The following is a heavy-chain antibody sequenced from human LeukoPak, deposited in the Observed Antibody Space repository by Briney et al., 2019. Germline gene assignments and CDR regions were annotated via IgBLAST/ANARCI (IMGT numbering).Heavy chain of an antibody. D-gene: IGHD3-22*01. Sequence: PGGSLRLSCAASGFTFSSYAMSWVRQAPGKGLEWVSAISGSGGSTYYAGSVKGRFTISRDNSKNTLYLQMNSLRAEDTAVYYCAKDPNVVHYYDSSGYSFDYWGQGTLVTVSS. V-gene: IGHV3-23*01. CDR3: AKDPNVVHYYDSSGYSFDY. J-gene: IGHJ4*02. CDR1: GFTFSSYA. CDR2: ISGSGGST.